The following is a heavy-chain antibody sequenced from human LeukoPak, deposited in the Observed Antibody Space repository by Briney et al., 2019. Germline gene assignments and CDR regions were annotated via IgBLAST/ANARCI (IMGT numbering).Heavy chain of an antibody. V-gene: IGHV3-23*01. CDR1: GFTFSSSA. CDR2: ISGGGSGGST. D-gene: IGHD3-10*01. Sequence: GSLRLSCAASGFTFSSSAMSWVRQAPGKGLEWVSSISGGGSGGSTYYADSVKGRFTISRDNSKNTLYLQMNSLRAEDTAVYYCAKGPRTVRFGDRHKGMFDYWGQGTLVTVSS. CDR3: AKGPRTVRFGDRHKGMFDY. J-gene: IGHJ4*02.